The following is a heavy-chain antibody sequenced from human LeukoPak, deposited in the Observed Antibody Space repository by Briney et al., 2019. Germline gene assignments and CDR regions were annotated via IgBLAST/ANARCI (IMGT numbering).Heavy chain of an antibody. J-gene: IGHJ4*02. Sequence: PSETLSLTCAVSGGSISSSNWWSWVRQPPGKGLEWVANIKQDGSEKYYVDSVKGRFTISRDNAKNSLYLQMNSLRAEDTAVYYCARISGGPITIFGDWGQGTLVTVSS. D-gene: IGHD3-3*01. CDR2: IKQDGSEK. CDR1: GGSISSSNW. V-gene: IGHV3-7*01. CDR3: ARISGGPITIFGD.